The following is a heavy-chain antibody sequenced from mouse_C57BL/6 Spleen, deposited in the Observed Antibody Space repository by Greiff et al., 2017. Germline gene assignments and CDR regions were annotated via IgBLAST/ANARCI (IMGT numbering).Heavy chain of an antibody. Sequence: QVQLQQPGAELVKPGASVKLSCKASGYTFTSYWMHWVKQRPGQGLEWIGMIHPNSGSTNYNEKFKSKATLTVDKSSSTAYMQLSSLTSEDSAVDYCANYYGSSYAMDYWGQGTSVTVSS. V-gene: IGHV1-64*01. CDR2: IHPNSGST. D-gene: IGHD1-1*01. CDR3: ANYYGSSYAMDY. CDR1: GYTFTSYW. J-gene: IGHJ4*01.